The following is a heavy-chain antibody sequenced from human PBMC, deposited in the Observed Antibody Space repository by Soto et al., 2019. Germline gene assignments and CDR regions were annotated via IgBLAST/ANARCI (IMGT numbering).Heavy chain of an antibody. D-gene: IGHD3-16*01. V-gene: IGHV4-34*01. CDR1: GGSFSGYY. CDR2: INHSGST. J-gene: IGHJ4*02. Sequence: SETLSLTCAVYGGSFSGYYWSWIRQPPGKGLEWIGEINHSGSTNYNPSLKSRVTISVDTSKNQFSLKLSSVTAADTAVYYCARGRFAYYWGQGTLVTRLL. CDR3: ARGRFAYY.